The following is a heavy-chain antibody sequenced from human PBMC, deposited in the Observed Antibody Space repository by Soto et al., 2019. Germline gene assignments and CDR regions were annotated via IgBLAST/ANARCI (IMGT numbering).Heavy chain of an antibody. CDR1: GYSFTSYW. Sequence: GESLKISCKGSGYSFTSYWIGWVRQMPGKGLEWMGIIYPGDSDTRYSPSFQGQVTISADKSISTAYLQWSSLKASDTATYYCARRGYSYGYVDDYYYYGMDVWGQGTTVTVSS. D-gene: IGHD5-18*01. CDR3: ARRGYSYGYVDDYYYYGMDV. J-gene: IGHJ6*02. CDR2: IYPGDSDT. V-gene: IGHV5-51*01.